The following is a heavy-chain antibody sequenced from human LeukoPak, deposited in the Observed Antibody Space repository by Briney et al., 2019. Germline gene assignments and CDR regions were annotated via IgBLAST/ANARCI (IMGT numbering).Heavy chain of an antibody. D-gene: IGHD5-12*01. V-gene: IGHV3-21*01. CDR3: ARDGGGYRFYNWFDP. J-gene: IGHJ5*02. CDR1: GFTFSNYN. CDR2: ISSSSSYI. Sequence: PGGSLRLSCAASGFTFSNYNMNWVRQAPGKGLEWVSSISSSSSYIYYADSVKGRFTISRDNAKNSLYLQMNSLRAEDTAVYYCARDGGGYRFYNWFDPWGQGTLVTVSS.